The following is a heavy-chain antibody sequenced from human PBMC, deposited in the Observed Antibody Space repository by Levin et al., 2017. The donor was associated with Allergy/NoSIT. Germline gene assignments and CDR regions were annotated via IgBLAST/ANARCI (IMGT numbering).Heavy chain of an antibody. CDR1: GFTFSSYS. CDR2: ISSSSSYI. V-gene: IGHV3-21*01. CDR3: ARDLSHNAFDI. Sequence: GESLKISCAASGFTFSSYSMNWVRQAPGKGLEWVSSISSSSSYIYYADSVKGRFTISRDNAKNSLYLQMNSLRAEDTAVYYCARDLSHNAFDIWGQGTMVTVSS. J-gene: IGHJ3*02.